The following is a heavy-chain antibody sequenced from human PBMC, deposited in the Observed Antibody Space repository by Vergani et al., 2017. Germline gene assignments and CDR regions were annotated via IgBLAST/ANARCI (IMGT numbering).Heavy chain of an antibody. V-gene: IGHV3-23*01. D-gene: IGHD3-22*01. Sequence: EVQLLESGGGLVQPGGSLRLSCAASGFTFSTCPMPWVRQAPGKGLEWVSAISARYPSTYYADSVKGRFTISRDNSKNMLYLQMNSLRAEDTAVYYCARLSYDTTPYLQGGYDCWGQGTLVSVSS. J-gene: IGHJ4*02. CDR3: ARLSYDTTPYLQGGYDC. CDR1: GFTFSTCP. CDR2: ISARYPST.